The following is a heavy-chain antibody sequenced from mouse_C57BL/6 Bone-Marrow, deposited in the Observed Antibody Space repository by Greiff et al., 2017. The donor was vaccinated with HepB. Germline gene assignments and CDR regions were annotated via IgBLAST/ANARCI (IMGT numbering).Heavy chain of an antibody. D-gene: IGHD1-1*01. CDR1: GYTFTDHT. CDR3: ARHNYYGSSYVRYFDV. CDR2: IYPRDGST. V-gene: IGHV1-78*01. J-gene: IGHJ1*03. Sequence: VQLQQSDAELVKPGASVKISCKVSGYTFTDHTIHWMKQRPEQGLEWIGYIYPRDGSTKYNEKFKGKATLTADKSSSTAYMQLNSLTSEDSAFYFCARHNYYGSSYVRYFDVWGTGTTVTVSS.